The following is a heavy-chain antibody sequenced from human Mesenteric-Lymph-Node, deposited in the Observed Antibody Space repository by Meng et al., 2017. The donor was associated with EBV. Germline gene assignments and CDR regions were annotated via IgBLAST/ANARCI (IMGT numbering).Heavy chain of an antibody. V-gene: IGHV4-4*02. D-gene: IGHD1-1*01. CDR3: ARDVVPLDPESRAD. Sequence: QGQLQGSAPGLVKPSENLSLTCALSGDSINNNRWWSWVRQPPGRGLEWIGEIFQTGSTNYSPSLRSRVTISLDKSMNQFSLKLSSVTAADTAVYYCARDVVPLDPESRADWGPGTLVTVSS. CDR1: GDSINNNRW. CDR2: IFQTGST. J-gene: IGHJ4*02.